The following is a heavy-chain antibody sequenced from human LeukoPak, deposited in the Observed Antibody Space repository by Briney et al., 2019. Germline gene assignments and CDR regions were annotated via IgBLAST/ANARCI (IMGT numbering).Heavy chain of an antibody. Sequence: PGGSLRLSCAVSGFTFSGYSMKRVSQAPGKGLEWVSYISSSSATIYHADSVKGRFTVSRDNAKNSLYLQMDSLRVEDTAVYYCATDREDYDSSGYYLSDAFDIWGQGTMVTVSS. J-gene: IGHJ3*02. CDR1: GFTFSGYS. CDR3: ATDREDYDSSGYYLSDAFDI. CDR2: ISSSSATI. V-gene: IGHV3-48*01. D-gene: IGHD3-22*01.